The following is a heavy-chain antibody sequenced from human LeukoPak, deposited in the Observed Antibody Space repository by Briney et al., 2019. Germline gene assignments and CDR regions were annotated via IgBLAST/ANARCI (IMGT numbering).Heavy chain of an antibody. Sequence: SETLSLTCTVSGGSISSSGYYWGWIRQPPGKGLEWIGSIYYSGSTYYNPSLKSRVTISVDTSKNQFSLTLSSVTAADTAVYYCARHDAIFGVVIIPGAFDIWGQGTMVTVSS. J-gene: IGHJ3*02. CDR2: IYYSGST. D-gene: IGHD3-3*01. CDR1: GGSISSSGYY. V-gene: IGHV4-39*01. CDR3: ARHDAIFGVVIIPGAFDI.